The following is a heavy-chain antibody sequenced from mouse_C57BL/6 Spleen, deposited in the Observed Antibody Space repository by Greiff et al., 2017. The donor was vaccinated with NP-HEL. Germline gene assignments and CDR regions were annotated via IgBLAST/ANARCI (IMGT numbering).Heavy chain of an antibody. V-gene: IGHV1-4*01. D-gene: IGHD1-1*01. Sequence: QVQLQQSGAELARPGASVKMSCKASGYTFTSYTMHWVKQRPGQGLEWIGYINPSSGYTKYNQKFKDKATLTADKSSSTAYMQLSSLTSEDSAVYYCARSSSIPTSPTVGWYFDVWGTGTTVTVSS. CDR1: GYTFTSYT. J-gene: IGHJ1*03. CDR2: INPSSGYT. CDR3: ARSSSIPTSPTVGWYFDV.